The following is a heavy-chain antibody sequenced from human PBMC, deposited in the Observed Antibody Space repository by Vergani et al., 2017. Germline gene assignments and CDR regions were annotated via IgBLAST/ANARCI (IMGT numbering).Heavy chain of an antibody. CDR2: IIPILGIA. D-gene: IGHD3-16*02. CDR1: GGTFSSYT. J-gene: IGHJ4*02. Sequence: QVQLVQSGAEVKKPGSSVKVSCKASGGTFSSYTISWVRQAPGQGLEWMGRIIPILGIANYAQKFQGRVTITADKSTSTAYMELSSLRSEDTAVYYCAKDWELSFPSYYFDYWGQGTLVTVSS. CDR3: AKDWELSFPSYYFDY. V-gene: IGHV1-69*08.